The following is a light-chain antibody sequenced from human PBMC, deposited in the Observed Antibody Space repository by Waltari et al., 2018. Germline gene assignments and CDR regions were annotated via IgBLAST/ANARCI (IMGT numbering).Light chain of an antibody. V-gene: IGLV1-40*01. CDR1: SSTIGTAYD. CDR2: GNS. CDR3: QSYDSSLSGYV. J-gene: IGLJ1*01. Sequence: SVLTQPPSVSGAPGQRVTISCTGSSSTIGTAYDVHCYQHLPGTAPKLLIYGNSHRPSGVPDRVSGAKSGTAASLAITGLQAEDEADYYCQSYDSSLSGYVFGTGTKVTVL.